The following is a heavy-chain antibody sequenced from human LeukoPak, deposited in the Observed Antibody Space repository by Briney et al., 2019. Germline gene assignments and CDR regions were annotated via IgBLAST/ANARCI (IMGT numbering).Heavy chain of an antibody. V-gene: IGHV1-69*05. Sequence: GASVKVSCKASGGTFSSYAISWVRQAPGQGLEWMGGIIPILGTANYAQKFQGRVTITTDESTSTAYMELSSLRSGDTAVYYCARGAPIAAATFDYWGQGTLVTVSS. J-gene: IGHJ4*02. D-gene: IGHD6-13*01. CDR3: ARGAPIAAATFDY. CDR2: IIPILGTA. CDR1: GGTFSSYA.